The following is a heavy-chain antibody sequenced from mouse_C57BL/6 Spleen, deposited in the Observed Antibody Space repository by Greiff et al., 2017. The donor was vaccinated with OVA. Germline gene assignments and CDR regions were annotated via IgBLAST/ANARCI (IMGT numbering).Heavy chain of an antibody. J-gene: IGHJ3*01. CDR3: ARDLTTVVATRFAY. Sequence: EVQLQQSGPELVKPGASVKISCKASGYTFTDYYMNWVKQSHGKSLEWIGDINPNNGGTSYNQKFKGKATLTVDKSSSTAYMELRSLTSEDSAVYYCARDLTTVVATRFAYWGQGTLVTVSA. CDR2: INPNNGGT. D-gene: IGHD1-1*01. CDR1: GYTFTDYY. V-gene: IGHV1-26*01.